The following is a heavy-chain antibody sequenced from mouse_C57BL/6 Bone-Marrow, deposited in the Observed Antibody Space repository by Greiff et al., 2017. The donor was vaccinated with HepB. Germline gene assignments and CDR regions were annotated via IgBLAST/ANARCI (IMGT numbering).Heavy chain of an antibody. V-gene: IGHV5-17*01. CDR2: ISSGSSTI. CDR3: ARWNYGSSLYYYAMDY. CDR1: GFTFSDYG. D-gene: IGHD1-1*01. J-gene: IGHJ4*01. Sequence: EVNVVESGGGLVKPGGSLKLSCAASGFTFSDYGMHWVRQAPEKGLEWVAYISSGSSTIYYADTVKGRFTISRDNAKNTLFLQMTSLRSEDTAMYYCARWNYGSSLYYYAMDYWGQGTSVTVSS.